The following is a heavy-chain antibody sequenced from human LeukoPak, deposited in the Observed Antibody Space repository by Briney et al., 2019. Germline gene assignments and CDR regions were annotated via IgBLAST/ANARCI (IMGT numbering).Heavy chain of an antibody. CDR3: ATKTTGRNYDY. D-gene: IGHD1-14*01. Sequence: PGGSLRLSCAAAGFTFSSCGFNWVRQAPGKGLEWVSSIGPTGTDRYYADSVRGRFTISRDNAKNSMYLQIDSLRDEDTAVYYCATKTTGRNYDYWGQGTLLTVSS. CDR1: GFTFSSCG. CDR2: IGPTGTDR. J-gene: IGHJ4*02. V-gene: IGHV3-21*01.